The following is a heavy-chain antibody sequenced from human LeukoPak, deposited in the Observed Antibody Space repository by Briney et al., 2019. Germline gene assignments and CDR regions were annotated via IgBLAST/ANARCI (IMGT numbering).Heavy chain of an antibody. CDR3: ARDQTGGSSWYGDAFDI. V-gene: IGHV4-61*02. CDR2: IYTSGST. D-gene: IGHD6-13*01. CDR1: GGSISSGSYY. Sequence: PSETLSLTCTVSGGSISSGSYYWSWIRQPAGKGLEWIGRIYTSGSTNYNPSLKSRVTISVDTSKNQFSLKLSSVTAADTAVYYCARDQTGGSSWYGDAFDIWGQGTMVTVSS. J-gene: IGHJ3*02.